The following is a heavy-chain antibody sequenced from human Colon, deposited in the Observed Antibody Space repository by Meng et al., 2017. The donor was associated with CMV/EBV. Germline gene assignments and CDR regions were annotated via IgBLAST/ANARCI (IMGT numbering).Heavy chain of an antibody. CDR3: ARDPGHSASITYDY. J-gene: IGHJ4*02. CDR2: IHGSGTT. Sequence: VQLGEPGGGLTTPGGSLGLSCAASGLIVSNIYMSWVRQAPGKGLEWVAAIHGSGTTHYADSVRGRFTISRDSSKNTLYLQMNSLRVEDSATYHCARDPGHSASITYDYWGQGILVTVSS. V-gene: IGHV3-66*01. CDR1: GLIVSNIY. D-gene: IGHD1-20*01.